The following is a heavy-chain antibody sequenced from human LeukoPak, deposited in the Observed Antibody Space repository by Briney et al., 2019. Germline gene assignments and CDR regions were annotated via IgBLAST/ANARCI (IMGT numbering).Heavy chain of an antibody. CDR1: GGSISSSSYY. CDR2: IYYSGST. V-gene: IGHV4-39*07. D-gene: IGHD3-22*01. CDR3: ARVGSSGYYCDHDY. J-gene: IGHJ4*02. Sequence: SETLSLTCTVSGGSISSSSYYWGWIRQPPGKGLEWIGSIYYSGSTYYNPSLKSRVTISVDTSKNQFSLKLSSVTAADTAVYYCARVGSSGYYCDHDYWGQGTLVTVSS.